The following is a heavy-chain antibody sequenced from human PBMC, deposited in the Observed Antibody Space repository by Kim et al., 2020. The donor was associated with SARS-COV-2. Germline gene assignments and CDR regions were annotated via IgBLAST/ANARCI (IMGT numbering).Heavy chain of an antibody. V-gene: IGHV3-20*03. CDR2: T. J-gene: IGHJ4*02. Sequence: TGYADAVKGRFAVSRDNAKNSLFLRMNSRRAEDTALYYCVRGYAGGPFDLWGQGTLVTVSS. CDR3: VRGYAGGPFDL. D-gene: IGHD3-16*01.